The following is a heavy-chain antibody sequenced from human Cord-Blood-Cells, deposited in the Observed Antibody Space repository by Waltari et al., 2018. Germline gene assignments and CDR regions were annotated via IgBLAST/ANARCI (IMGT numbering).Heavy chain of an antibody. D-gene: IGHD3-10*01. CDR2: IYHSGST. CDR3: ASLYGSGSYHFDY. Sequence: QVQLQESGPGLVKPSETLSLTCAVSGYSISSGYYWGWTRQPPGQGLEWIGSIYHSGSTYYNPSLKSRVTTSVDTSKNQFSLKLSSVTAADTAVYYCASLYGSGSYHFDYWGQGTLVTVSS. V-gene: IGHV4-38-2*01. J-gene: IGHJ4*02. CDR1: GYSISSGYY.